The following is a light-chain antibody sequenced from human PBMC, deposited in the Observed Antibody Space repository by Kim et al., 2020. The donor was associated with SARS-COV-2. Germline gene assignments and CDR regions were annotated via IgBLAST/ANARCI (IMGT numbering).Light chain of an antibody. V-gene: IGKV3-11*01. Sequence: SLSPRERAILSCRASESVGSYLAWYQHKPGQAPSLLIYDASKRTAGVPARFSGSGSGTDFTLTISSLEPEDFAVYYCQQRSNWLSFGGGTKVDIK. CDR1: ESVGSY. CDR2: DAS. CDR3: QQRSNWLS. J-gene: IGKJ4*01.